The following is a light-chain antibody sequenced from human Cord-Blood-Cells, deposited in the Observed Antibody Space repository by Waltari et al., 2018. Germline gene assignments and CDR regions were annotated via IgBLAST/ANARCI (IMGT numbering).Light chain of an antibody. Sequence: QPALTQPASVAGSPGQAITLSRTGTSSDVRGYQYVSWYQPHPGKAPKLMIYEVSNRSSGVSKRFSGSKSGNTASLTISGLQAEDEADYYCSSYTSSSVVFGGGTKLTVL. CDR3: SSYTSSSVV. J-gene: IGLJ2*01. V-gene: IGLV2-14*01. CDR1: SSDVRGYQY. CDR2: EVS.